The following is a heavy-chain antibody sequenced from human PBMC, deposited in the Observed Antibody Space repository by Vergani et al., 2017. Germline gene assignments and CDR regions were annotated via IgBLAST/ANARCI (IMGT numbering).Heavy chain of an antibody. Sequence: QVQLLQSGSELKKPGASVRISCEASGYTFTNYPLIWVRQAPGQGLEWMGGIIPIFGTANYAQKFQGRVTITADESTSTAYMELSSLRSEDTAVYYCARDRGYSYGYYYYYYMDVWGKGTTVTVSS. CDR3: ARDRGYSYGYYYYYYMDV. V-gene: IGHV1-69*01. J-gene: IGHJ6*03. CDR2: IIPIFGTA. CDR1: GYTFTNYP. D-gene: IGHD5-18*01.